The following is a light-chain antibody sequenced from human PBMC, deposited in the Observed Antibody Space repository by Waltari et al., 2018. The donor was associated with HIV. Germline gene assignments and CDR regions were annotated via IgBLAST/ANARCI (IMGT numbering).Light chain of an antibody. CDR3: SSYTSRNTVV. V-gene: IGLV2-14*03. J-gene: IGLJ2*01. CDR2: AVT. CDR1: RSDVGGSNY. Sequence: QSALTQPASVSGSPGQSITIPCTGTRSDVGGSNYVSWYQQHTGKAPKVMMYAVTNRPAGVSNRFAGSKSGNTASLPISGIQAEDDADYDCSSYTSRNTVVFGGGTKLTVL.